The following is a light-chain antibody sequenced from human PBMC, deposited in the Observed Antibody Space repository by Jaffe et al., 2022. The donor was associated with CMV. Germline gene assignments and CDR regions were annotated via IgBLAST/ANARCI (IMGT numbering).Light chain of an antibody. V-gene: IGKV4-1*01. CDR3: QQYYTTPWT. J-gene: IGKJ1*01. CDR1: QSVLSSSNNKHY. Sequence: DIVMTQSPDSLAVSLGERATINCKSSQSVLSSSNNKHYLAWHQQKPGQPPKLLIYWASTRESGVPDRFSGSGSGTDFTLTISSLQAEDVAVYYCQQYYTTPWTFGQGTKVEIK. CDR2: WAS.